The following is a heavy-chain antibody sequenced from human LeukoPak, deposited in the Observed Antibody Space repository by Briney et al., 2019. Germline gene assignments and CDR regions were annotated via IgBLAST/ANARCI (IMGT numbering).Heavy chain of an antibody. CDR3: ARGDVYCSSTSCYSWFDP. Sequence: SETLSLTCTVSGGSISSHYWSWIRQPPGKGLEWIGYIYYSGSTNYNPSLKSRVTISVDTSKNQFSPKLSSVTAADTAVYYCARGDVYCSSTSCYSWFDPWGQGTLVTVSS. D-gene: IGHD2-2*01. V-gene: IGHV4-59*11. CDR1: GGSISSHY. J-gene: IGHJ5*02. CDR2: IYYSGST.